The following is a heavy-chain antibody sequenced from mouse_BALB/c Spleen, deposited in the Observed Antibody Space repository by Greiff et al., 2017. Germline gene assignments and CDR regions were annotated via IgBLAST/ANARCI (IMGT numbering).Heavy chain of an antibody. Sequence: QVQLQQSGAELVRPGVSVKISCKGSGYTFTDYAMHWVKQSHAKSLEWIGVISTYYGDASYNQKFKGKATMTVDKSSSTAYMELARLTSEDSAIYYCAGSYGYYDAMDYWGEGTSVTVSS. CDR3: AGSYGYYDAMDY. V-gene: IGHV1S137*01. D-gene: IGHD2-2*01. J-gene: IGHJ4*01. CDR2: ISTYYGDA. CDR1: GYTFTDYA.